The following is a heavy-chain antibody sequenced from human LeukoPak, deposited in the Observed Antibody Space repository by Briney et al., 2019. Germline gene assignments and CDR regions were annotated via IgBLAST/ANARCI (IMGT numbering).Heavy chain of an antibody. CDR3: ARAGSGWYGAFDI. V-gene: IGHV1-69*13. Sequence: ASVKVSCKASGGTFGSYAISWVRQAPGQGLEWMGGIIPIFGTANYAEKFQGRVTITADESTSTAYMELSSLRSEDTAVYYCARAGSGWYGAFDIWGQGTMVTVSS. D-gene: IGHD6-19*01. CDR2: IIPIFGTA. CDR1: GGTFGSYA. J-gene: IGHJ3*02.